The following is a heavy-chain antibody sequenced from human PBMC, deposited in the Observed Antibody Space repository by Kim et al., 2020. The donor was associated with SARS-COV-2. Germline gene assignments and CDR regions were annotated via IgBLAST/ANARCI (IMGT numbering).Heavy chain of an antibody. CDR3: ATPFGYCSSTSCYSLDY. CDR1: GFTFSSYA. Sequence: GGSLRLSCAASGFTFSSYAMHWVRQAPGKGLEWVAVISYDGSNKYYADSVKGRFTISRDNSKNTLYLQMNSLRAEDTAVYYCATPFGYCSSTSCYSLDYWGQGTLVTVSS. D-gene: IGHD2-2*03. CDR2: ISYDGSNK. V-gene: IGHV3-30*04. J-gene: IGHJ4*02.